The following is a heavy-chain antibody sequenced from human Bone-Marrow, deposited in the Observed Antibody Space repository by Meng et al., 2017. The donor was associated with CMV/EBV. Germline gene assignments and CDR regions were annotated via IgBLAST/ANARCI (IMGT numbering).Heavy chain of an antibody. J-gene: IGHJ4*02. CDR1: GFTFSSYE. D-gene: IGHD6-19*01. V-gene: IGHV3-48*03. Sequence: GESLKISCAASGFTFSSYEMNWVRQAPGKGLEWVSYISSSGSTIYYADSVKGRFTISRDNAKNSLYLQMNSLRAEDTAVYYCATTYSSGSSGGFSFDYWAQGTLVTVPS. CDR2: ISSSGSTI. CDR3: ATTYSSGSSGGFSFDY.